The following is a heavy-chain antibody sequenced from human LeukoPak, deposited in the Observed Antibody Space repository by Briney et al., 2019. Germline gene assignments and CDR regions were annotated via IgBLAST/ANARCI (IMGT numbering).Heavy chain of an antibody. J-gene: IGHJ4*02. CDR2: IIPILGIA. Sequence: ASVKVSCKASGGTFSSYAISWVRQAPGQGLEWMGRIIPILGIANYAQKFQGRVTITADKSTSTAYMELSSLRSEDTAVYYCARDQDIVGGYDYWGQGTLVTVSS. V-gene: IGHV1-69*04. CDR3: ARDQDIVGGYDY. CDR1: GGTFSSYA. D-gene: IGHD2-15*01.